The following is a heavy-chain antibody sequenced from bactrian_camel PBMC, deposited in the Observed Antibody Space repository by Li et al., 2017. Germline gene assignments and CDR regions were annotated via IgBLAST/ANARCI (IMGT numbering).Heavy chain of an antibody. CDR1: AYTYSTHC. J-gene: IGHJ4*01. V-gene: IGHV3S53*01. D-gene: IGHD6*01. CDR3: AVDRGTGCKFRAGTAY. Sequence: QLVESGGGSVQAGGSLRLSCVASAYTYSTHCMGWFRQAPGKEREEVGIARTYSDTTSYGDPVKGRFTIVVDNAKATMYLQMNNLNQEDTARYYCAVDRGTGCKFRAGTAYWGQGTQVTVS. CDR2: RTYSDTT.